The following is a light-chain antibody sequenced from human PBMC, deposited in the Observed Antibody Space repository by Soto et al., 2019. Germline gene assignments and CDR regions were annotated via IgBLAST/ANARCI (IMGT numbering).Light chain of an antibody. J-gene: IGLJ2*01. V-gene: IGLV1-47*01. CDR1: SSNIGSNF. CDR3: AAWDDSLKGEL. Sequence: QSVLTQPPSASGTPGQTVIISCSGNSSNIGSNFVFWYRQLPGAAPTLLIYRNSQRPSGVPDRFSGSKSGTSASLAISGLRSEDEAHSYCAAWDDSLKGELFGGGTKLTVL. CDR2: RNS.